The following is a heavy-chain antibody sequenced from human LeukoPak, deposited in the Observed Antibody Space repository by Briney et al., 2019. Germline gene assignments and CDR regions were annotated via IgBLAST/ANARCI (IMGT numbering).Heavy chain of an antibody. CDR1: GYTFTSYG. V-gene: IGHV1-8*02. D-gene: IGHD4-23*01. CDR2: MNPNSGNT. CDR3: ARSNYGGKRWIDP. J-gene: IGHJ5*02. Sequence: GASVKVSCKASGYTFTSYGISWVRQAPGQGLEWMGWMNPNSGNTGYAQKFQGRVTMTRDTSISTAYMELSSLRSEDTAVYYCARSNYGGKRWIDPWGQGTLVTVSS.